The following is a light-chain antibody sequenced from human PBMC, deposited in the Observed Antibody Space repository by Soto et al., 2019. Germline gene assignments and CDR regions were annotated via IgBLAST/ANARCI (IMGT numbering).Light chain of an antibody. CDR2: GAS. CDR3: QQYDNSLWT. J-gene: IGKJ1*01. V-gene: IGKV3-20*01. Sequence: EIVLTQSPGTLSLSPGERATLSCRASQTVSSIHLAWYQQKPGQAPRLLIYGASSRATGIPDRFSGRGSGTDFTLTISRLEPEDFAVYYCQQYDNSLWTFGQGTKVEIK. CDR1: QTVSSIH.